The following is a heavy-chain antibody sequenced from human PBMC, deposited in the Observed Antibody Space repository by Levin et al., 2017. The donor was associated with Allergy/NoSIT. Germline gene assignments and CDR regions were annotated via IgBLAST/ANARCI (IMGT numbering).Heavy chain of an antibody. V-gene: IGHV3-49*03. D-gene: IGHD4-11*01. CDR1: GFPFRDYV. Sequence: GESLKISCSTSGFPFRDYVMDWFRQAPGKGLEWVGFIRNKAYGETTEYAASVKDRITISRDDSKSVAYLQIHSLKTGDTAVYFCGREVTGEWYVDIWGRGTRVTVSS. J-gene: IGHJ2*01. CDR3: GREVTGEWYVDI. CDR2: IRNKAYGETT.